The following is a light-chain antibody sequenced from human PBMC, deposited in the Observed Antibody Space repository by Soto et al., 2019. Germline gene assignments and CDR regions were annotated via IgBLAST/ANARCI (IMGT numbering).Light chain of an antibody. CDR1: QSLSES. V-gene: IGKV3-11*01. CDR2: GAS. J-gene: IGKJ4*02. CDR3: QQRSSWSLT. Sequence: IVLTQSPATRSVSPGERATLSCGASQSLSESLVWYRQKPGQAPRLLIDGASNRATGIPARFSGSGSGTDFTLTISSLQPEDVAVYFSQQRSSWSLTFGGGTKVDI.